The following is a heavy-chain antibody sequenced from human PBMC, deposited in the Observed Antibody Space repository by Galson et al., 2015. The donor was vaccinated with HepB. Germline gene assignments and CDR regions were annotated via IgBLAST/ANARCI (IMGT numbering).Heavy chain of an antibody. CDR1: GGSFSGYY. CDR3: ARGDSGGNTAYDY. V-gene: IGHV4-34*01. Sequence: ETLSLTCAVYGGSFSGYYWSWIRQPPGKGLEWIGEINHSRSTNYNPSLKSRVTISVDTSKNQFSLKLSSVTAADTAVYYCARGDSGGNTAYDYWGQGTLVTVSS. J-gene: IGHJ4*02. CDR2: INHSRST. D-gene: IGHD2-15*01.